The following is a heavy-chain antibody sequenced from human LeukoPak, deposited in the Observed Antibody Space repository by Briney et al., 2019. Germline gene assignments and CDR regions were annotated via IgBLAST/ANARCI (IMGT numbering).Heavy chain of an antibody. J-gene: IGHJ3*02. CDR3: ARGGHIVVVTAIRGAFDI. CDR1: GFTFSSCA. Sequence: GGSLRLSCAASGFTFSSCAMPWVRQAPGKGLEWVAVISYDGSNKYYADSVKGRFTISRDNSKNTLYLQMNSLRAEDTAVYYCARGGHIVVVTAIRGAFDIWGQGTMVTVSS. CDR2: ISYDGSNK. V-gene: IGHV3-30-3*01. D-gene: IGHD2-21*02.